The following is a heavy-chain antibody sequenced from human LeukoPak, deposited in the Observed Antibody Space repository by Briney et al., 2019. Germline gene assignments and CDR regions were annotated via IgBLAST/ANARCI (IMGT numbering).Heavy chain of an antibody. D-gene: IGHD4-17*01. V-gene: IGHV1-2*06. CDR2: INPSTGGT. CDR3: ARGQPYGDYNYFDP. CDR1: GYTFIGYY. J-gene: IGHJ5*02. Sequence: ASVKVSCKASGYTFIGYYMHWVRQAPGQGLEWMGRINPSTGGTNSAQRFQGRVTMTRDTSISTAYMELSRLTSDDTAIYYCARGQPYGDYNYFDPWGQGTLVTVSS.